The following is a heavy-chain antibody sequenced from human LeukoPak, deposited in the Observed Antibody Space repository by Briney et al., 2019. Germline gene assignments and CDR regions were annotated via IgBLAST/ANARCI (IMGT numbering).Heavy chain of an antibody. D-gene: IGHD1-7*01. CDR2: IHSSGGT. CDR1: GDSISSGRYY. J-gene: IGHJ5*02. CDR3: ARHKNPLSPRNYFDP. V-gene: IGHV4-61*02. Sequence: SQTLSLTCTVSGDSISSGRYYWSWIRQPAGKGLEWIGRIHSSGGTEYYPSLKRRVTISVDTSKNQFSLKLSSVTAADTAVYYCARHKNPLSPRNYFDPWGQGTLVTVSS.